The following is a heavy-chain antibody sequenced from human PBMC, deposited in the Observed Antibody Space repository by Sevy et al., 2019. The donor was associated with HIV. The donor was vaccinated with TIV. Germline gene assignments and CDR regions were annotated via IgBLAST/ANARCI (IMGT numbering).Heavy chain of an antibody. CDR1: GVTFSHYW. CDR2: INSDGSST. J-gene: IGHJ3*02. V-gene: IGHV3-74*01. CDR3: ARDRVVGATAAFDI. D-gene: IGHD1-26*01. Sequence: GGSLRLSCAASGVTFSHYWMHWVRQAPGKGLVWVSRINSDGSSTNYADSVKGRFIISRDNAKNTLYLQMNSLRADDTAVFYCARDRVVGATAAFDIWGQGTMVTVSS.